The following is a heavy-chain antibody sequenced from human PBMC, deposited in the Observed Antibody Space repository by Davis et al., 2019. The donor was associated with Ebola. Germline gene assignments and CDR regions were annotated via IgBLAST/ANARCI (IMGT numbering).Heavy chain of an antibody. J-gene: IGHJ4*02. Sequence: GGSLRLSCAASGFTFSSYWMSWVRQAPGKGLEWVAVIWFDATGQYSADSVKGRFTISRDTSKNRLFLQMDRLRADDTSVYYCARETGNYSFDYWGQGIPVTVSS. V-gene: IGHV3-33*08. CDR1: GFTFSSYW. D-gene: IGHD1-7*01. CDR3: ARETGNYSFDY. CDR2: IWFDATGQ.